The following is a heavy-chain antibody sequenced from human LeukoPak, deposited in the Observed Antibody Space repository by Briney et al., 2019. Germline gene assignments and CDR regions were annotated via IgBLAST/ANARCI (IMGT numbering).Heavy chain of an antibody. CDR3: AKRSPVAV. CDR2: TYSGGYT. J-gene: IGHJ4*02. D-gene: IGHD6-19*01. Sequence: GGSLRLSCAASGFIVSNNYMSWVRQAPGKGLEWISVTYSGGYTSYAGSVKGRFTVFRDDSKNTLYLQMNSLRAEDTAVYYCAKRSPVAVWGQGTLVTVSS. CDR1: GFIVSNNY. V-gene: IGHV3-66*04.